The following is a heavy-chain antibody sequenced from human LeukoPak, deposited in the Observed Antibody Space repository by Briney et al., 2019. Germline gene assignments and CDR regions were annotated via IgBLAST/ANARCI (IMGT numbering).Heavy chain of an antibody. V-gene: IGHV3-23*01. J-gene: IGHJ4*02. CDR3: AKSGSGWYGGGFDY. D-gene: IGHD6-19*01. Sequence: GGSLRLSCTASGLTFSTSGFNWVRQAPGKGLEWVASIGPTGSDRYHADSIKGRFTISRDNSKNTLYLQMNSLRAEDTAVYYCAKSGSGWYGGGFDYWGQGTLVTVSS. CDR1: GLTFSTSG. CDR2: IGPTGSDR.